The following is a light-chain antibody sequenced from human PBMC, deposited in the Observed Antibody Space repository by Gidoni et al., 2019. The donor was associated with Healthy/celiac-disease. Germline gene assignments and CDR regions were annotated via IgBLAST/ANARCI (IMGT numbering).Light chain of an antibody. CDR1: QSVSSSY. J-gene: IGKJ4*01. CDR3: QQCGSSPLT. CDR2: GAS. Sequence: IVLTQSPGTLSLLPGERATLSCRASQSVSSSYLAWYQQKPGQAPRLLIYGASSRATGIPDRFSGSGSGTDFTLTISRLEPEDFAVYYCQQCGSSPLTFGGGTKVEIK. V-gene: IGKV3-20*01.